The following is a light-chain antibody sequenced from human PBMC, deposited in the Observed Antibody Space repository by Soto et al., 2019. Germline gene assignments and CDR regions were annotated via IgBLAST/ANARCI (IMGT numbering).Light chain of an antibody. V-gene: IGKV3-11*01. J-gene: IGKJ5*01. Sequence: EIVLTQSPATLSLSPGERATLSCRASQTISSYLAWYQQKPGQAPRLLIYDASNRATGIPARFSGSGSGTDVTLTISSLEPEDFAVYYCQQRSNLPPITFGQGTRLEIK. CDR3: QQRSNLPPIT. CDR2: DAS. CDR1: QTISSY.